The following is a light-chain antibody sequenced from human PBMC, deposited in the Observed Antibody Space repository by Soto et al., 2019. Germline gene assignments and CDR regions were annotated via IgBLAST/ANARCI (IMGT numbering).Light chain of an antibody. V-gene: IGKV1-5*03. J-gene: IGKJ4*01. CDR2: KAS. CDR1: QSISSW. Sequence: DSQMTQSPSTLAASVGDRVTITCRASQSISSWLAWYQQKPGKAPKLLIYKASLLQSGVPSRFSGSGSGTECTLTISSLQPEDFATYYCQQYDRYPVTFGGGTKVEVK. CDR3: QQYDRYPVT.